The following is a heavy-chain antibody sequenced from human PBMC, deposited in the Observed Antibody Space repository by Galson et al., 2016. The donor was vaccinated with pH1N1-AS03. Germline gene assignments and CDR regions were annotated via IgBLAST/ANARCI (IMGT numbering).Heavy chain of an antibody. D-gene: IGHD6-19*01. Sequence: SLRLSCAASGFTFSSSAMTWVRQAPGKGLNWVSYISANADSTYYADSVKGRFTISRDNSKYTLYLQLNSLRPEDTAVYYCAKVGGWQWPVPGGQGTLVTVPS. CDR3: AKVGGWQWPVP. J-gene: IGHJ4*02. CDR2: ISANADST. CDR1: GFTFSSSA. V-gene: IGHV3-23*01.